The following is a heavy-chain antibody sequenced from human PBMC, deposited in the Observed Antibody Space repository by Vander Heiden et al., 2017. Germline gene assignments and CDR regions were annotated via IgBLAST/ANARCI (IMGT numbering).Heavy chain of an antibody. CDR3: AREVAFCAGDCYSASFDF. Sequence: QVQLQQSGPGLVKPSQTLALTCAISGDSFSSNSAAWNWIRQSPSRGLEWLGRTYYRSKWYNDYAVSVESRITINPDTSKSQFSLHLTSVTPEDTAVYYCAREVAFCAGDCYSASFDFWGQGTLVTVSS. D-gene: IGHD2-21*02. J-gene: IGHJ4*02. CDR1: GDSFSSNSAA. V-gene: IGHV6-1*01. CDR2: TYYRSKWYN.